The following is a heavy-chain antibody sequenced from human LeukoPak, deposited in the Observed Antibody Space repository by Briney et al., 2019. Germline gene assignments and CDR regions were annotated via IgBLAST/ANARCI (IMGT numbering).Heavy chain of an antibody. D-gene: IGHD6-19*01. Sequence: SETLSLTCTVSGGSISSSSYYWGWIRQPPGKGLEWIGSIYYSGSTYYNPSLKSRVTISVDTSKNQFSLKLSSVTAADTAVYYCARTHLAVAGTNGMVDYWGQGTLVTVSS. CDR1: GGSISSSSYY. CDR3: ARTHLAVAGTNGMVDY. J-gene: IGHJ4*02. V-gene: IGHV4-39*07. CDR2: IYYSGST.